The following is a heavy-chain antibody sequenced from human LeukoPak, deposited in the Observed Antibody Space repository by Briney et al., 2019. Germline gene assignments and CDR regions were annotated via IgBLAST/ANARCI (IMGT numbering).Heavy chain of an antibody. D-gene: IGHD6-13*01. CDR2: IYTSGST. CDR1: GGSISSGSYY. V-gene: IGHV4-61*02. J-gene: IGHJ4*02. Sequence: SETLSLTCTVSGGSISSGSYYWSWIRQPAGKGLEWIGRIYTSGSTNYNPSLKSRVTISVDTSKNQVSLNLSSVTAAHTAVYYCATQPRYSSSWSPTYFDYWGQGTLVTVSS. CDR3: ATQPRYSSSWSPTYFDY.